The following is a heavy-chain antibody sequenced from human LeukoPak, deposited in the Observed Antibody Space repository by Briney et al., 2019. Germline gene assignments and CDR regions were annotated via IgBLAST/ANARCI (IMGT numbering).Heavy chain of an antibody. D-gene: IGHD2-2*01. CDR2: IYTSGST. V-gene: IGHV4-4*09. Sequence: SETLSLTCTVSGGSISSYYWSWIRQPPGKGLEWIGYIYTSGSTNYNPSLKSRVTISVDTSKNQFSLKLSSVTAADTAVYYCARETVVPAAKNQGIWFDPWGQGTLVTVSS. CDR3: ARETVVPAAKNQGIWFDP. CDR1: GGSISSYY. J-gene: IGHJ5*02.